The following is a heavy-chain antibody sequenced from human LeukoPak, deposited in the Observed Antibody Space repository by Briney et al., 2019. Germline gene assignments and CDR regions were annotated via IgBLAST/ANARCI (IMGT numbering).Heavy chain of an antibody. J-gene: IGHJ4*02. Sequence: SETLSLTCAVSGYSISSGYYWGWIRQPPGKGLEWIGSIYHSGSTYYHPSLKSRATISVYTSKNQFSLKLSSVTAADTAVYYCARQGAILSNWGQGTLVTVSS. D-gene: IGHD3-16*01. CDR2: IYHSGST. V-gene: IGHV4-38-2*01. CDR1: GYSISSGYY. CDR3: ARQGAILSN.